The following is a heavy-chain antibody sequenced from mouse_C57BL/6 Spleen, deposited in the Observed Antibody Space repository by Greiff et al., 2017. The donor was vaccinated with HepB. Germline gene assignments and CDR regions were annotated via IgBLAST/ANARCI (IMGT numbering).Heavy chain of an antibody. Sequence: VQLQQSGAELVRPGASVTLSCKASGYTFTDYEMHWVKQTPVHGLEWIGAIDPETGGTAYNQKFKGKAILTADKSSSTAYMELRSLTSEDSAIYYGTPTTNYFDYWGQGTTLTVSS. D-gene: IGHD1-1*01. CDR3: TPTTNYFDY. CDR2: IDPETGGT. J-gene: IGHJ2*01. CDR1: GYTFTDYE. V-gene: IGHV1-15*01.